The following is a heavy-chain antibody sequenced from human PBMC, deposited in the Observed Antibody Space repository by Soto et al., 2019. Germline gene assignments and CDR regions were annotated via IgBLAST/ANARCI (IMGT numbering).Heavy chain of an antibody. J-gene: IGHJ6*02. CDR1: GFSLSTSGMC. D-gene: IGHD5-18*01. CDR2: IDWDDDK. Sequence: SGPTLVNPTQTLTLTCTFSGFSLSTSGMCVSRIRQPPGKALEWLALIDWDDDKYYRTSLKTRLTISKDTSKNQVVLTMTNMDPVDTATYYCAPILGYSYGYRWYCGMDVLGQGTTVTVSS. CDR3: APILGYSYGYRWYCGMDV. V-gene: IGHV2-70*01.